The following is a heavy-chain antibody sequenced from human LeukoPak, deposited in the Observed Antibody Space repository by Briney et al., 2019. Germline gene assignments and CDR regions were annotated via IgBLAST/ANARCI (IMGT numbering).Heavy chain of an antibody. CDR2: IIPIFGTA. V-gene: IGHV1-69*05. CDR1: GGTFSSYA. J-gene: IGHJ3*02. CDR3: ARENSGDTATDAFDI. Sequence: SVKVSCKASGGTFSSYAISWGRQAPGQGLEWMGGIIPIFGTANYAQNFQGRVTITTNESTSTAYMELSSLRSEDTAVYYCARENSGDTATDAFDIWGQGTMVTVSS. D-gene: IGHD5-18*01.